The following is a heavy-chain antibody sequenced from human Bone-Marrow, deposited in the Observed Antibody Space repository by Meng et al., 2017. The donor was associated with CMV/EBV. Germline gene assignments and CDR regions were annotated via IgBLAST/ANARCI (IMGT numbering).Heavy chain of an antibody. CDR2: IYYSGST. Sequence: SETLSLTCTVSGGSISSSSYYWGWIRQHPGKGLEWIGYIYYSGSTYYNPSLKSRVTISVDTSKNQFSLKLSSVTAADTAVCYCARDHAAYYGSGSYGMDVWGQGTTVTVSS. D-gene: IGHD3-10*01. V-gene: IGHV4-31*03. CDR3: ARDHAAYYGSGSYGMDV. J-gene: IGHJ6*02. CDR1: GGSISSSSYY.